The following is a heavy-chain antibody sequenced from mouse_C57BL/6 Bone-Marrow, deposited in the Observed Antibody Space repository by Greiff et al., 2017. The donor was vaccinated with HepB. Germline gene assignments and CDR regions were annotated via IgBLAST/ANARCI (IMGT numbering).Heavy chain of an antibody. V-gene: IGHV1-22*01. D-gene: IGHD3-2*02. CDR2: INPNNGGT. CDR1: GYTFTDYN. Sequence: EVQLQQSGPELVKPGASVKMSCKASGYTFTDYNMHWVKQSHGKSLEWIGYINPNNGGTSYNQKFKGKATLTVNKSSSTAYMELRSLTSEESAVYYCARGSSGYYYAMDYWGQGTSVTVSS. CDR3: ARGSSGYYYAMDY. J-gene: IGHJ4*01.